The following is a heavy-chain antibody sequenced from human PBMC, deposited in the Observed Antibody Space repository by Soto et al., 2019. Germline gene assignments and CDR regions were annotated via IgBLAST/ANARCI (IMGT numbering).Heavy chain of an antibody. Sequence: QVQLVQSGAEVKKPGSSVKVSCKASGGTFDSYVISWLRQAPGQGLEWMGGIMPIFGTPNYAQKFRGRATISADESTSTAYLELSSLTSGDTAVYYCARVHSSGIFYFVDPWGQGTLVTVSS. CDR2: IMPIFGTP. CDR1: GGTFDSYV. CDR3: ARVHSSGIFYFVDP. D-gene: IGHD3-10*01. J-gene: IGHJ5*02. V-gene: IGHV1-69*01.